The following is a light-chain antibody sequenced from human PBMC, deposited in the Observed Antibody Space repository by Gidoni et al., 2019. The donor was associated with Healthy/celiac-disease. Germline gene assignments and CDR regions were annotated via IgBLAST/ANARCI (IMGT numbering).Light chain of an antibody. CDR3: QQSYSTHFT. CDR2: AAS. CDR1: QSISSY. J-gene: IGKJ3*01. V-gene: IGKV1-39*01. Sequence: DIQMTQSPSSLPASVGERVTITCRASQSISSYLNWYQQKPGKAPELLIYAASSLQSGVPSRFSGSGSGTDFTLTISSLQPEDFATYYCQQSYSTHFTYGPGTKVDIK.